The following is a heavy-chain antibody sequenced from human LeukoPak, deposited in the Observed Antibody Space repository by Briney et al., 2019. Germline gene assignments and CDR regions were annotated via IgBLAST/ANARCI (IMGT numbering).Heavy chain of an antibody. CDR1: GDSFSGYY. CDR2: INHSGTI. D-gene: IGHD6-25*01. V-gene: IGHV4-34*01. J-gene: IGHJ4*02. Sequence: SETLSLTCAVYGDSFSGYYRGWIRQPPGKGLEWIGEINHSGTINYNPSLKSRVTILVDTSKNQFSLNLSSVTAADTAVYYCARGVAGSSGLLYYFDYWAQGALVIVSS. CDR3: ARGVAGSSGLLYYFDY.